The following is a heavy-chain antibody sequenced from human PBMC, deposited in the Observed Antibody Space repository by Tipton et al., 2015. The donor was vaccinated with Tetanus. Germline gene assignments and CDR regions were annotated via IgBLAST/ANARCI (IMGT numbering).Heavy chain of an antibody. J-gene: IGHJ4*02. CDR3: ARGWSECSSWSCSPFDS. V-gene: IGHV4-34*01. D-gene: IGHD2-2*01. CDR1: GGSLSRYY. Sequence: TLSLTCAVYGGSLSRYYWTWIRQPPGKGLEWIGEVDDSGSTNYSPSLTGRVSMSLDTSKQQSSLSLTSATAADTAVYYCARGWSECSSWSCSPFDSWGQGTLVTVSS. CDR2: VDDSGST.